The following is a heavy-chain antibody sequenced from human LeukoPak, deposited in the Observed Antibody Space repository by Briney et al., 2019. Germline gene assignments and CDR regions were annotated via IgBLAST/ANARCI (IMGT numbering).Heavy chain of an antibody. CDR2: LASDGSSK. J-gene: IGHJ4*01. Sequence: PGGSLRLSCAASGFTFSRYAMHWVRQTPGKGLVWVSLLASDGSSKYYADSVKGRFTISRDNAKNTLYLQMNSLRAEDTAVYYCVRDGFTGQSTGYLDHGGKGNVVSVS. V-gene: IGHV3-74*01. CDR1: GFTFSRYA. D-gene: IGHD6-19*01. CDR3: VRDGFTGQSTGYLDH.